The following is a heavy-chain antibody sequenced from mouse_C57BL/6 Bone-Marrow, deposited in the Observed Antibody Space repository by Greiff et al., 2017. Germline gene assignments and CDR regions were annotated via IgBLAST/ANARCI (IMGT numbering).Heavy chain of an antibody. V-gene: IGHV1-85*01. CDR3: AMGDYDTWFAY. D-gene: IGHD2-4*01. Sequence: VQLQESGPELVKPGASVKLSCKASGYTFTSYDINWVKQRPGQGLEWIGWIYPRDGSTKYNEKFKGKATLTVDTSSSTAYMELHSLTSEDAAVYFCAMGDYDTWFAYWGQGTLVTVSA. J-gene: IGHJ3*01. CDR1: GYTFTSYD. CDR2: IYPRDGST.